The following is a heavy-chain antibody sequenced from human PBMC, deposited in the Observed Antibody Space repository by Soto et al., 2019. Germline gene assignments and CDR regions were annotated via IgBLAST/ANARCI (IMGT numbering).Heavy chain of an antibody. V-gene: IGHV3-7*01. CDR2: IKQDGSEK. CDR1: GFTFSSYW. CDR3: ARAVGLRYFEGYYYMDV. D-gene: IGHD3-9*01. Sequence: ESGGGLVQPGGSLRLSCAASGFTFSSYWMSWVRQAPGKGLEWVANIKQDGSEKYYVDSVKGRFTISRDNAKNSLYLQMNSLRAEDTVVYYCARAVGLRYFEGYYYMDVWGKGTTVTVSS. J-gene: IGHJ6*03.